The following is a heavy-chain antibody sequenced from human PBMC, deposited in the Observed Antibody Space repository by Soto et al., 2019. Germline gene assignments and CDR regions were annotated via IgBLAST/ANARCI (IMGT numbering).Heavy chain of an antibody. CDR3: ARLGGVRASFPTEDPIYAFDI. CDR2: IWYDGSNK. CDR1: GFTFSSYG. V-gene: IGHV3-33*01. Sequence: QVQLVESGGGVVQPGRSLRLSCAASGFTFSSYGMHWVRQAPGKGLEWVAVIWYDGSNKYYADSVKGRFTISRDNSKNTLYRQMNSQRAEDTAVYYCARLGGVRASFPTEDPIYAFDIWGQGTMVTVSS. D-gene: IGHD3-10*01. J-gene: IGHJ3*02.